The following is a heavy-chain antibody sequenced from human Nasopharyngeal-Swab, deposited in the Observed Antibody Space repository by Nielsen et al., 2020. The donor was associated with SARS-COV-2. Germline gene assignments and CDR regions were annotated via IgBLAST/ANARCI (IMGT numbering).Heavy chain of an antibody. V-gene: IGHV4-31*02. D-gene: IGHD2-8*01. CDR2: IYYSGST. J-gene: IGHJ3*02. Sequence: WIRQPPGKGLEWIGYIYYSGSTYYNPSLKSRVTISVDTSKNQFSLKLSSVTAADTAVYYCAREGGGYCTNGVCCPSNDAFDIWGQGTMVTVSS. CDR3: AREGGGYCTNGVCCPSNDAFDI.